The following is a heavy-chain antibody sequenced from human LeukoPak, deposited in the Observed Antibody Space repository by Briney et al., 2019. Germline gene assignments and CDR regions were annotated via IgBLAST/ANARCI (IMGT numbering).Heavy chain of an antibody. CDR2: IYYSGST. Sequence: SSETLSLTCTVSGGSISSYYWSWIRQPPGKGLEWIGYIYYSGSTNYNPSLKSRVTISVDTSKNQFSLKLSSVTAADTAVYYCARGPYYDSTFVYWGQGTLVTVSS. J-gene: IGHJ4*02. CDR3: ARGPYYDSTFVY. D-gene: IGHD3-22*01. CDR1: GGSISSYY. V-gene: IGHV4-59*01.